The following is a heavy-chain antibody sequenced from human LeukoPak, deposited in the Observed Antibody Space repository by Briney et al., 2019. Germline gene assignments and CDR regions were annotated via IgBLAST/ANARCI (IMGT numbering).Heavy chain of an antibody. D-gene: IGHD2-2*01. CDR2: IYPGDSDT. CDR3: ARQSGYCSSTSCPELPLYYFDY. Sequence: GESLKISCKGSGYSFTSYWIGWVRQMPGKGLEWMGIIYPGDSDTRYSPSFQGQVTISADKSISTAYLQWSSLKASDTAMYYCARQSGYCSSTSCPELPLYYFDYWGQGTLVTVSS. V-gene: IGHV5-51*01. J-gene: IGHJ4*02. CDR1: GYSFTSYW.